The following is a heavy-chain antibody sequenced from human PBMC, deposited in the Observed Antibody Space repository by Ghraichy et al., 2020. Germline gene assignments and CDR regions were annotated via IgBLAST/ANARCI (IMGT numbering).Heavy chain of an antibody. CDR3: ARSIYYYDFWSGYYTAEVYYYYMDV. Sequence: GGSLRLSCAASGFTFSSYWMSWVRQAPGKGLEWVANIKQDGSEKYYVDSVKGRFTISRDNAKNSLYLQMNSLRAEDTAVYYCARSIYYYDFWSGYYTAEVYYYYMDVWGKGTTVTVSS. CDR2: IKQDGSEK. V-gene: IGHV3-7*01. CDR1: GFTFSSYW. D-gene: IGHD3-3*01. J-gene: IGHJ6*03.